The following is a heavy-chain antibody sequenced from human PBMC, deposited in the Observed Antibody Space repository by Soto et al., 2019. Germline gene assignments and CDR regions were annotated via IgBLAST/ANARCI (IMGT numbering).Heavy chain of an antibody. D-gene: IGHD6-13*01. CDR2: MNPNSGNT. Sequence: QVQLVQSGAEVKKPGASVKVSCKASGYTFTSYDINWVRQATGQGLEWMGWMNPNSGNTGYAQKFQGRVTMTRNTSISTAYMELSSLRSEDTAVYYCARGGAAAGPYYYYGMDFGGQGTTVTVSS. CDR1: GYTFTSYD. J-gene: IGHJ6*02. V-gene: IGHV1-8*01. CDR3: ARGGAAAGPYYYYGMDF.